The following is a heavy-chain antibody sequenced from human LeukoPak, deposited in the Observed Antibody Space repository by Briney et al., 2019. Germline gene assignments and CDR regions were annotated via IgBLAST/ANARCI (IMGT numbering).Heavy chain of an antibody. Sequence: ASVKVSCKASGYIFTSYYIHWVRQAPAQGLEWMGWINPNSGVTNYAQKFQGRVTMAGDTSISKAYMELRSLRSDDTAVYYCAKLGATVGYSPIDYWGQGTLVTVSS. D-gene: IGHD1-26*01. CDR3: AKLGATVGYSPIDY. CDR2: INPNSGVT. V-gene: IGHV1-2*02. J-gene: IGHJ4*02. CDR1: GYIFTSYY.